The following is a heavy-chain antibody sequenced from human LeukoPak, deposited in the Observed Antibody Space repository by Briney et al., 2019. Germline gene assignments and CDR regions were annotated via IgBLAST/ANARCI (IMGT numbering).Heavy chain of an antibody. CDR1: GFTFGDYY. CDR2: ISNSGNTI. CDR3: ARYRVITNHYLAS. D-gene: IGHD3-16*01. J-gene: IGHJ4*02. Sequence: GGSLRLSCAASGFTFGDYYMSWIRQAPGKGLEWVSYISNSGNTIKEADSVKGRFTISRDNAQNSLFLQMKSLRADDTAVYYCARYRVITNHYLASWGQGTLVTVSS. V-gene: IGHV3-11*01.